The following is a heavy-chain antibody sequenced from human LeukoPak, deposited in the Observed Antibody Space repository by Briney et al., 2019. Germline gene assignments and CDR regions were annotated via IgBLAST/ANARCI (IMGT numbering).Heavy chain of an antibody. CDR3: VRVYLHYDMDY. D-gene: IGHD3-9*01. Sequence: GGSLRLSCAASGFTFSNLWMHWVRQAPGEGLVWVSRIDTDGTTTTYADSVTGRFTISRDNPKNTLFLQMTSLRVEDTAVYYCVRVYLHYDMDYWGQGTLVTASS. CDR1: GFTFSNLW. J-gene: IGHJ4*02. V-gene: IGHV3-74*03. CDR2: IDTDGTTT.